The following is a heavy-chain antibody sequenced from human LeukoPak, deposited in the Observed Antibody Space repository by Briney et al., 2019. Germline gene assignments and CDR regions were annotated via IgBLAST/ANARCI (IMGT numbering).Heavy chain of an antibody. V-gene: IGHV3-30*04. CDR1: GFTFSSYA. CDR3: ARSPHPTAEFDY. CDR2: ISYDGSNK. Sequence: GGSLRLSCAASGFTFSSYAMHWVRQAPGKGLEWVAVISYDGSNKYYADSVKGRFTISRDNSKNTLYLQMNSLRAEDTAVYYCARSPHPTAEFDYWGQGTLVTVSS. D-gene: IGHD2-2*01. J-gene: IGHJ4*02.